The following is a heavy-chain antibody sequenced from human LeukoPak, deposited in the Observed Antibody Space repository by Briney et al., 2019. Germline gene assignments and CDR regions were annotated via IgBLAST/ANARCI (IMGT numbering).Heavy chain of an antibody. J-gene: IGHJ4*02. D-gene: IGHD5-18*01. CDR1: GYTFSSYW. V-gene: IGHV3-74*01. CDR3: ARDGYSYGLAYFDY. Sequence: GGSLRLSCAASGYTFSSYWMHWVRQAPGKGLVWVSRINSDGSGTSYADSVKGRFTISRDNAKNTLYLQMNSLRAEDTAMYYCARDGYSYGLAYFDYWGQGTLVTVSS. CDR2: INSDGSGT.